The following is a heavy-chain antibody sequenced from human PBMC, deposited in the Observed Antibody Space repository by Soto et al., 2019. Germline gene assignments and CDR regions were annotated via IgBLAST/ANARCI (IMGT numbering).Heavy chain of an antibody. D-gene: IGHD3-3*01. CDR2: INPATGAA. V-gene: IGHV1-2*02. CDR3: AEGGGVGVAGSAAFDM. Sequence: QLHLVQSGAVVKKPGASVTVSCSASGYPVTAYYMHWVRQAPGRGLEWMGGINPATGAAKYTQTFQGRVTMTRETSTGTVFMEPSGLTSGDTAVFYCAEGGGVGVAGSAAFDMWGQGTLVTVSS. CDR1: GYPVTAYY. J-gene: IGHJ3*02.